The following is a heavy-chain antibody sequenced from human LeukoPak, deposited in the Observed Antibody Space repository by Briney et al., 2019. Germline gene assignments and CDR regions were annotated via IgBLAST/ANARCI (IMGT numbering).Heavy chain of an antibody. CDR3: ARDLRFFVRESIRAV. J-gene: IGHJ6*04. D-gene: IGHD3-3*01. V-gene: IGHV1-18*01. Sequence: ASVKVSCKASGYTFASYGVTWVRQAPGQGLEWMGWISAYNGNTNYAQKLQGRVTMTTDTSTSTAYMELRSLRSDDTAVYYCARDLRFFVRESIRAVWGKGTTVTVSS. CDR2: ISAYNGNT. CDR1: GYTFASYG.